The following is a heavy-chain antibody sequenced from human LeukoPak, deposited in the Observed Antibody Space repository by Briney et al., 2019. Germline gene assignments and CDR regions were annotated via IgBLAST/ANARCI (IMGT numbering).Heavy chain of an antibody. CDR1: GFTRSNAR. D-gene: IGHD4-17*01. J-gene: IGHJ4*02. CDR2: IKSKTEGGTT. V-gene: IGHV3-15*01. CDR3: TTKRLRSPCDY. Sequence: PVGSLRLSCAASGFTRSNARMSWVRQAPGKGLEWVGRIKSKTEGGTTDYAAPVKGTFTISRDNSKNTLYLQMNSLKTEDTAVYSCTTKRLRSPCDYWGQGTMVTASS.